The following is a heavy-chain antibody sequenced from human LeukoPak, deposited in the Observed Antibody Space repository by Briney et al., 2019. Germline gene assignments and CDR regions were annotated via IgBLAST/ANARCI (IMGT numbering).Heavy chain of an antibody. Sequence: SETLSLTCTVSGGSISSSSYYWGWIRQPPGKGLEWIGSIYYSGSTYYNPSLKSRVTISVDTSKNQFSLKLSSVTAADTAVYYCARHPLKPYASDWFDPWGQGTLVTVSS. CDR2: IYYSGST. CDR3: ARHPLKPYASDWFDP. J-gene: IGHJ5*02. V-gene: IGHV4-39*01. CDR1: GGSISSSSYY. D-gene: IGHD3-16*01.